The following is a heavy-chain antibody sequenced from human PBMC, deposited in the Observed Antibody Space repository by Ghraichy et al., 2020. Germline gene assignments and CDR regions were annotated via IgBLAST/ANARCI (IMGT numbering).Heavy chain of an antibody. V-gene: IGHV3-48*02. CDR3: ARADIVVVPAAPPYYYYGMDV. CDR1: GFTFSSYS. CDR2: ISSSSSTI. Sequence: GGSLRLSCAASGFTFSSYSMNWVRQAPGKGLEWVSYISSSSSTIYYADSVKGRFTISRDNAKNSLYLQMNSLRDEDTAAYYCARADIVVVPAAPPYYYYGMDVWGQGTTVTVSS. D-gene: IGHD2-2*01. J-gene: IGHJ6*02.